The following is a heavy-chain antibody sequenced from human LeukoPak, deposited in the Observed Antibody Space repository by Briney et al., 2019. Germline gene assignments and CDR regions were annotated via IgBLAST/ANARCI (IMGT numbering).Heavy chain of an antibody. D-gene: IGHD3-22*01. V-gene: IGHV1-8*01. CDR3: ARLSSSGDPDVDY. J-gene: IGHJ4*02. CDR1: GYTFTSYD. Sequence: GASVTVSCKASGYTFTSYDINWVRQATGQGLEWMGWMNPNSGNTGYAQKFQGRVTMTRNTSISTAYMELSSLRSEDTAVYYCARLSSSGDPDVDYWGQGTLVTVSS. CDR2: MNPNSGNT.